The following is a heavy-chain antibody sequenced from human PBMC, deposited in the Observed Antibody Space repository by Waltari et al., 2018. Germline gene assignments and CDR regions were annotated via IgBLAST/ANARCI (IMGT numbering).Heavy chain of an antibody. J-gene: IGHJ5*01. CDR1: GFTFSGYA. V-gene: IGHV3-23*01. D-gene: IGHD1-26*01. CDR3: AKWGGSYWLSPPLSDS. Sequence: EVQLLESGGGLVQPGGSLRLSCAASGFTFSGYAMSWVRQAPGKGLEWVSSISGSGGSTYYADPVKGRFTISRDNSKNTLYLQMNSLRAEDTAVYYCAKWGGSYWLSPPLSDSWGQGTLVTVSS. CDR2: ISGSGGST.